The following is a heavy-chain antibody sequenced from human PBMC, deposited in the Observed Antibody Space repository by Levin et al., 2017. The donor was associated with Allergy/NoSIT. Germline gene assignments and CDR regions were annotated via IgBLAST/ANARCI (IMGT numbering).Heavy chain of an antibody. CDR3: ARGDSNWFDP. CDR1: GGSISSGGYY. V-gene: IGHV4-31*03. Sequence: SQTLSLTCTVSGGSISSGGYYWSWIRQHPGRGLEWIGYIYHSGSTYSNPSLKSRVTLSVDTSKNQFSLKLNSVTAADTAVYYCARGDSNWFDPWGQGTLVTVSS. CDR2: IYHSGST. J-gene: IGHJ5*02.